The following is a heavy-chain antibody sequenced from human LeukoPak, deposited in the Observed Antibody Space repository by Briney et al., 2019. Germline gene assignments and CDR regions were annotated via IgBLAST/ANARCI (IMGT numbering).Heavy chain of an antibody. Sequence: GGSLRLSCAASGFTFSSNTMNWVRQAPGKGLEWVSYISSSSSTIYYADSVKGRFTISRDNAKNSLYLQMNSLRDEDTAVYYCARYVDTTMLTWGQGTLVTVSS. CDR1: GFTFSSNT. J-gene: IGHJ4*02. CDR2: ISSSSSTI. D-gene: IGHD5-18*01. V-gene: IGHV3-48*02. CDR3: ARYVDTTMLT.